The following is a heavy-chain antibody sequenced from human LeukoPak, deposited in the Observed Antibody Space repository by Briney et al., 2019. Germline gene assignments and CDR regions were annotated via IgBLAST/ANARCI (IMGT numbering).Heavy chain of an antibody. CDR2: INHSGST. D-gene: IGHD3-10*01. CDR3: ARVRPLGY. CDR1: GGSFSGYY. V-gene: IGHV4-34*01. J-gene: IGHJ4*02. Sequence: SETLSLTCAVYGGSFSGYYWSWIRQPPGKGLEWIGEINHSGSTNYNPSLKSRVTISVDTSKNQFSLKLSSVTAADTAVYYCARVRPLGYWGQGTLVTVSS.